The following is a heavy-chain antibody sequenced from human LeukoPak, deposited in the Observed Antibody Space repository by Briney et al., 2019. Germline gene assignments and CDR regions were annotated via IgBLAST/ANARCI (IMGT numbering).Heavy chain of an antibody. CDR1: GYAFTSYG. CDR3: ARGAPVVLMVYANRDAFDI. V-gene: IGHV1-18*01. J-gene: IGHJ3*02. D-gene: IGHD2-8*01. Sequence: ASVTLSFTASGYAFTSYGISWVRQAPGQGLEWMGWISAYNGNTNYAQKLQGRVTMTTDTSTSTAYMELRSLRSEDTAVYYCARGAPVVLMVYANRDAFDIWGQGTMVTVSS. CDR2: ISAYNGNT.